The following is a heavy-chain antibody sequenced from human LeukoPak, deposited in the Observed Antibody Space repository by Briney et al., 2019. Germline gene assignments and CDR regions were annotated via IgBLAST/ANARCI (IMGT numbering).Heavy chain of an antibody. Sequence: GGSLRLSCAASGITVSSSYMSWVRQAPGKGLEWVSLIYSGGTTYYADSVQGRFTISRDKSKNTLYLQMNSLRVEDTAVYYCARDSNWNFDYWGQGTLVTVSS. CDR1: GITVSSSY. J-gene: IGHJ4*02. CDR3: ARDSNWNFDY. CDR2: IYSGGTT. V-gene: IGHV3-66*02. D-gene: IGHD1-20*01.